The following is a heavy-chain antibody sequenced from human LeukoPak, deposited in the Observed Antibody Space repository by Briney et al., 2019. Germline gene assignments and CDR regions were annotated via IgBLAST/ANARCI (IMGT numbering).Heavy chain of an antibody. J-gene: IGHJ5*02. Sequence: SVKVSCKASGGTFSSSSSTFSTYSISWVRQAPGQGLEWMGRVIPIHDVANYAQKFQGRVTITADESTSTAYMELSSLRSEDTAVYYCARGQDIVVPGNWFDPWGQGTLVTVSS. CDR3: ARGQDIVVPGNWFDP. CDR1: GGTFSSSSSTFSTYS. D-gene: IGHD2-15*01. V-gene: IGHV1-69*02. CDR2: VIPIHDVA.